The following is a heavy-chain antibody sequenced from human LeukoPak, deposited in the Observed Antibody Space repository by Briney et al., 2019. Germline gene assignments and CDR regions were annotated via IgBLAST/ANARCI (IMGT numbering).Heavy chain of an antibody. CDR3: ASKGYCSGGSCHKNWFDP. CDR2: IIPIFGTA. CDR1: GGTFSSYA. Sequence: SVKVSCKASGGTFSSYAISWVRQAPGQGLEWMGGIIPIFGTANYAQKFQGRVTITADKSTSTAYMELSSLRSEDTAVYYCASKGYCSGGSCHKNWFDPWGQGTLVTVSS. J-gene: IGHJ5*02. D-gene: IGHD2-15*01. V-gene: IGHV1-69*06.